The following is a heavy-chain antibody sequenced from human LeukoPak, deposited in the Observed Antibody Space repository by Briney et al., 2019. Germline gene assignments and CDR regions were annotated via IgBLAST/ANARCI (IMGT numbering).Heavy chain of an antibody. J-gene: IGHJ6*03. CDR3: ARGSPIIYSNPAGYYYSMDV. CDR1: GGSFSGYY. Sequence: SETLSLTCAVYGGSFSGYYWSWIRQPPGKGLEWIGEINHSGSTNYNPSLKSRVTISVDTSKNQFSLKLSSVTAADTAVYYCARGSPIIYSNPAGYYYSMDVWGKGTTVTVSS. CDR2: INHSGST. D-gene: IGHD4-11*01. V-gene: IGHV4-34*01.